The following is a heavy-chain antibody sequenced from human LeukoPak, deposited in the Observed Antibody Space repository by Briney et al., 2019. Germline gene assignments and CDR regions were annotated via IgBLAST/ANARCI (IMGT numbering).Heavy chain of an antibody. Sequence: SETLSLTCAVYGGSFSDYYWTWIRQSPGKGLEWIAEINHSESTNHNPSLKSRVTMSVDTSKNQFSLKLSSVTAADTAVYYCARGPYQGRSNYYSYWGRGTPVTVSS. CDR3: ARGPYQGRSNYYSY. CDR2: INHSEST. J-gene: IGHJ4*02. D-gene: IGHD3-22*01. CDR1: GGSFSDYY. V-gene: IGHV4-34*01.